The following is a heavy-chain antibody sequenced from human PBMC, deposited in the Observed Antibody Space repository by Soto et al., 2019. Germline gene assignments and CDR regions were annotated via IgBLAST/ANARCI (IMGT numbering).Heavy chain of an antibody. CDR1: GGSVSGYY. J-gene: IGHJ5*02. CDR2: VDHSGST. D-gene: IGHD6-6*01. V-gene: IGHV4-34*01. CDR3: ARGRPVEYSNSLSTLLRLRVPWFDP. Sequence: PSQTLSLTCGVYGGSVSGYYWSWILQSPGKGLEWIGEVDHSGSTSYKPSLESRVTISVDTSKNQFSLKVRSVTAADTAIYYCARGRPVEYSNSLSTLLRLRVPWFDPWGQGTLVTVSS.